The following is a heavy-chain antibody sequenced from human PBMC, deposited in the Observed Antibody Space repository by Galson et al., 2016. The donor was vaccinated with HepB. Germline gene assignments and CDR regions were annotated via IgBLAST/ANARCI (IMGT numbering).Heavy chain of an antibody. D-gene: IGHD3-10*01. Sequence: SLRLSCAVSGFTFSSYAMSWFRQAPGKGLEWVSSITGSGGRSDFADSVKGRFTISRDNSENTLYLQMNSLRAEDTAVYYCARDYVASYYSSHGYFHHWGQGTLVTVSS. V-gene: IGHV3-23*01. CDR1: GFTFSSYA. CDR2: ITGSGGRS. CDR3: ARDYVASYYSSHGYFHH. J-gene: IGHJ1*01.